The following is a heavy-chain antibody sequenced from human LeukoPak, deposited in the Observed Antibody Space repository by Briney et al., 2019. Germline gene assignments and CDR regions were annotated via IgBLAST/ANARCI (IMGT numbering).Heavy chain of an antibody. CDR3: AKGRHDYGDYAPFDY. D-gene: IGHD4-17*01. CDR2: ISYDGSNK. J-gene: IGHJ4*02. Sequence: QPGRSLRLSCAASGFTFSSYAMHWVRQAPGKGLEWVAVISYDGSNKYYADSVKGRFTISRDNSKNTLYLQMNSLRAEDTAVYYCAKGRHDYGDYAPFDYWGQGTLVTVSS. CDR1: GFTFSSYA. V-gene: IGHV3-30-3*01.